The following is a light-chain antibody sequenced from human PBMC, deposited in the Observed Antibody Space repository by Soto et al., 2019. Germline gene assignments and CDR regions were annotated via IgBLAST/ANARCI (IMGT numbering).Light chain of an antibody. V-gene: IGKV3-15*01. J-gene: IGKJ5*01. Sequence: EIVLTQSPATLSVSPGEGATLSCRASQSLSSSLAWYQQKPGQAPRLLIYGASTRATGIPARFSGSGSGTEFTLTISSLQSEDFAVYYCQQYKNWPPITFGLGTRLEIK. CDR2: GAS. CDR3: QQYKNWPPIT. CDR1: QSLSSS.